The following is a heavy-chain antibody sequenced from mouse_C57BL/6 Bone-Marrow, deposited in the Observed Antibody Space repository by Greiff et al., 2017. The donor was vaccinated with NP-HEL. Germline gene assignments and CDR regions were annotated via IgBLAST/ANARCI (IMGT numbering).Heavy chain of an antibody. Sequence: EVQLVESGGGLVQPKGSLKLSCAASGFTFNTYAMHWVRQAPGKGLEWVARIRSKSSNYATYYADSVKDRFTISRDDSQSMLYLQMNNLKTEDTAMYYCVREDYGSSFYWYFDVWGTGTTVTVSS. CDR2: IRSKSSNYAT. CDR3: VREDYGSSFYWYFDV. V-gene: IGHV10-3*01. J-gene: IGHJ1*03. CDR1: GFTFNTYA. D-gene: IGHD1-1*01.